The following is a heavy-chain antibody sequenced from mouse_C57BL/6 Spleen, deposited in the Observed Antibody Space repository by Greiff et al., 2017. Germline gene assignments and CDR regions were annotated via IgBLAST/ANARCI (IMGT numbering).Heavy chain of an antibody. CDR1: GYTFTSYG. V-gene: IGHV1-81*01. J-gene: IGHJ1*03. D-gene: IGHD1-1*01. CDR3: ARLTRYGSSYWYFDV. Sequence: QVQLKQSGAELARPGASVKLSCKASGYTFTSYGISWVKQRTGQGLEWIGEIYPRSGNTYYNEKFKGTATLTAAKSSSTAYMELRSLTSEDSAVYFCARLTRYGSSYWYFDVWGTGTTVTVSS. CDR2: IYPRSGNT.